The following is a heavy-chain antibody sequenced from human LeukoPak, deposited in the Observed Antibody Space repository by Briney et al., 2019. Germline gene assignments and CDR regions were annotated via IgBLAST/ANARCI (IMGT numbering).Heavy chain of an antibody. CDR2: IDTSGSYI. Sequence: GGSLRLSCAASGFTFSSYAMSWVRQAPGKGLEWVSSIDTSGSYIYYADSVKGRFTISRDNAKNSLYLQMNSLRAEDTAVYYCASERGTLVFDYWGQGTLVTVSS. D-gene: IGHD6-13*01. CDR3: ASERGTLVFDY. V-gene: IGHV3-21*01. CDR1: GFTFSSYA. J-gene: IGHJ4*02.